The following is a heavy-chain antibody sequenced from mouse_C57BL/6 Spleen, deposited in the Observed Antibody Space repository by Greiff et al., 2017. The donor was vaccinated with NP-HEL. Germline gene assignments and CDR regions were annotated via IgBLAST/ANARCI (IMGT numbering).Heavy chain of an antibody. J-gene: IGHJ2*01. CDR1: GFTFSSYG. Sequence: EVQVVESGGDLVKPGGSLKLSCAASGFTFSSYGMSWVRQTPDKSLEWVATISSGGSYTYYPDSVKGRSTISRDTAKNTRYLQMSSLKSEDTAMYYCASSGGYWGQGTTLTVSS. CDR3: ASSGGY. V-gene: IGHV5-6*01. D-gene: IGHD3-1*01. CDR2: ISSGGSYT.